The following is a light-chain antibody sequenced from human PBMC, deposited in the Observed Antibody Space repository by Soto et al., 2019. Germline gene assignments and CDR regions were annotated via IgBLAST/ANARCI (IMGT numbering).Light chain of an antibody. Sequence: DIQMTQSPTSLSASVGDRVTITCRASQDIRNFVAWYQQKPGKAPKLLSYAASTLQSGVPSRFSGSGSGTDFTLPINSLQPEDVATYSCQKYSSVPVFGPGTKVEIK. CDR1: QDIRNF. CDR2: AAS. CDR3: QKYSSVPV. J-gene: IGKJ3*01. V-gene: IGKV1-27*01.